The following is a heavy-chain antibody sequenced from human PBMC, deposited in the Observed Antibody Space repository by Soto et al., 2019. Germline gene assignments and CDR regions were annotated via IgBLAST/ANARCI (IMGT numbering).Heavy chain of an antibody. CDR3: AKDQHCSGGRCYGNY. CDR1: GFPFSSYA. Sequence: GGSLRLSCAASGFPFSSYAMSWVRQAPGKGLEWVSHISASGGSTYYADSVKGRFTISRDNSKNTLFLQMNSLRAEDTAVYYCAKDQHCSGGRCYGNYWGQGTLVTVSS. CDR2: ISASGGST. D-gene: IGHD2-15*01. J-gene: IGHJ4*02. V-gene: IGHV3-23*01.